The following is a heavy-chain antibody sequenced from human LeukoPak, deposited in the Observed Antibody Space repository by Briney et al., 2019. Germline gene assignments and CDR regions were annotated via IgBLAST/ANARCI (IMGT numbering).Heavy chain of an antibody. V-gene: IGHV4-59*01. D-gene: IGHD2-2*01. J-gene: IGHJ4*02. CDR1: GGSISSYY. CDR2: IYYSGST. Sequence: SETLSLTCTVSGGSISSYYWSWIRQPPGKGLEWIGYIYYSGSTNYNPSLKSRVTISVDTSKNQLSLKLSSVTAADTAVYYCARGLPAAMMGYWGQGTLVTVSS. CDR3: ARGLPAAMMGY.